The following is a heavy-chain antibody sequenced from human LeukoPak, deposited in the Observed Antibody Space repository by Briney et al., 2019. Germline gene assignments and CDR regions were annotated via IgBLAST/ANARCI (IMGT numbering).Heavy chain of an antibody. D-gene: IGHD3-10*01. CDR3: ARELSAAPDY. CDR2: ISYDGSNK. J-gene: IGHJ4*02. Sequence: GGSLRLSCAASGFTFSSYAMRWVRQAPGKGLEWVAVISYDGSNKYYADSVKGRFTISRDNSKNTLYLQMNSLRAEDTAVYYCARELSAAPDYWGQGTLVTVSS. CDR1: GFTFSSYA. V-gene: IGHV3-30-3*01.